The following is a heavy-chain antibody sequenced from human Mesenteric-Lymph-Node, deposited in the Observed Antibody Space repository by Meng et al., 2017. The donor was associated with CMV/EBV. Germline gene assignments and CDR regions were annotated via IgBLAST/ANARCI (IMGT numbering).Heavy chain of an antibody. D-gene: IGHD3-10*01. CDR1: GGSFSGYY. CDR3: ASHYYYGSGSLPFDP. V-gene: IGHV4-34*01. J-gene: IGHJ5*02. Sequence: VYGGSFSGYYWSWIRQPPGKGLEWIGEINHSGSTNYNPSLKSRVTISVDTSKNQFSLKLSSVTAADTAVYYCASHYYYGSGSLPFDPWGQGTLVTVSS. CDR2: INHSGST.